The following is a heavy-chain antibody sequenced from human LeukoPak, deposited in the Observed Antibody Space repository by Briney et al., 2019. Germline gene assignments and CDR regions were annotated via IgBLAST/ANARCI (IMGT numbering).Heavy chain of an antibody. CDR1: GGSISSYY. CDR3: AREMGIAVAGHQISNFDY. D-gene: IGHD6-19*01. V-gene: IGHV4-4*07. J-gene: IGHJ4*02. Sequence: PSETLSLTCAVSGGSISSYYWSWIRQPAGKGLEWIGRIYTSGSTNYNPSLKSRVTMSVDTSKNQFSLKLSSVTAADTAVYYCAREMGIAVAGHQISNFDYWGQGTLVTVSS. CDR2: IYTSGST.